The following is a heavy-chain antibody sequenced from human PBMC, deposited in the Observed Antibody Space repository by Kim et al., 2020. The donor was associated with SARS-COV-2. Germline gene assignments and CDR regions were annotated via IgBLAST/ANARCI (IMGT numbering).Heavy chain of an antibody. Sequence: SETLSLTCTVSGGSISSYNWCWIRQPPRQGLEWNGISYSSGSTNYNPNLKSRVTITVDTSKNQYSLNLSSVTAADTAVSYCAGAVVRGVSNAPKYFDYWGQGTLVTGSP. CDR1: GGSISSYN. J-gene: IGHJ4*02. D-gene: IGHD3-10*01. CDR2: SYSSGST. CDR3: AGAVVRGVSNAPKYFDY. V-gene: IGHV4-59*01.